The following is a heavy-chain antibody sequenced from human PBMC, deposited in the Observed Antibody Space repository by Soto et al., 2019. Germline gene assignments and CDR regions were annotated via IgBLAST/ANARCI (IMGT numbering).Heavy chain of an antibody. CDR2: IYSGGDT. CDR1: GFSVSNNY. V-gene: IGHV3-66*01. Sequence: EVQLVESGGALVQPGGSLRVSCAASGFSVSNNYMSWVRQAPGKGLEWVAFIYSGGDTFYADSVKGGFSISRDKSRNTLYLQMNSLRVGDTAVYYCAVRWQWGQGTVVTVSS. J-gene: IGHJ4*02. CDR3: AVRWQ. D-gene: IGHD2-15*01.